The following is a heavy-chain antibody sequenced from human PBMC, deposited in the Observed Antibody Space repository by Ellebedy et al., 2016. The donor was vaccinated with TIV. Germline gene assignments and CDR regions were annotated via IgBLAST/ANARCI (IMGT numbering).Heavy chain of an antibody. V-gene: IGHV3-53*01. CDR1: GFPVNNNY. Sequence: GESLKISCAASGFPVNNNYMSWVRQAPGKGLEWVSVIYSGGSKYYADSVKGRFTISRDNAKNSLSLQMNSLRAEDTAVYYCARDHLGTSIPYDYWGQGTLVTVSS. D-gene: IGHD2/OR15-2a*01. CDR2: IYSGGSK. J-gene: IGHJ4*02. CDR3: ARDHLGTSIPYDY.